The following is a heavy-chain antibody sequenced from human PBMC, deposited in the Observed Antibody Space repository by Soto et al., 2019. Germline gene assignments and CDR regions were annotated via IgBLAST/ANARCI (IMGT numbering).Heavy chain of an antibody. CDR1: GGSISSGDYY. J-gene: IGHJ4*02. Sequence: SETLSLTCTVSGGSISSGDYYWSWIRQPPGKGLEWIGYIYYSGSTYYNPSLKSRVTISVDTSKNQFSLKLSSVTAADTAVYYCARHHLYYDFWSGYYPGFDYWGQGTLVTVSS. V-gene: IGHV4-30-4*01. CDR3: ARHHLYYDFWSGYYPGFDY. D-gene: IGHD3-3*01. CDR2: IYYSGST.